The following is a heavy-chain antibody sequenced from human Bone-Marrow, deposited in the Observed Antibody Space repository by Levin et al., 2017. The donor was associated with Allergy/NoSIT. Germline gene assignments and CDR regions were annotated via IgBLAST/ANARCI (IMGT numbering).Heavy chain of an antibody. V-gene: IGHV4-31*03. CDR2: IYNSGTT. J-gene: IGHJ3*02. CDR3: NAFDI. Sequence: TSETLSLTCNVSGVSINSDGYYWNWIRQHPGKGLEWIGYIYNSGTTYYNPSLESRVTISVDTSKNHFSLKLSSVTAADTAVYYCNAFDIWGHGTLITVSS. CDR1: GVSINSDGYY.